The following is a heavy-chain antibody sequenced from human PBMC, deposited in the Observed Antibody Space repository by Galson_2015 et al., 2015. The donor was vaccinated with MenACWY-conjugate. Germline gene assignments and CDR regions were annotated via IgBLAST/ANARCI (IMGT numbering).Heavy chain of an antibody. D-gene: IGHD5-24*01. Sequence: SLRLSCAASGFTFNKYWMHWVRHAPGKGLVWVSRISPDGSVTNYADSVKGRFTLSRDNAKNTLYLQMNSLRGDDTAVYYCTRVKDGSGRFDPWGQGTLVPVSS. V-gene: IGHV3-74*01. CDR2: ISPDGSVT. CDR1: GFTFNKYW. CDR3: TRVKDGSGRFDP. J-gene: IGHJ5*02.